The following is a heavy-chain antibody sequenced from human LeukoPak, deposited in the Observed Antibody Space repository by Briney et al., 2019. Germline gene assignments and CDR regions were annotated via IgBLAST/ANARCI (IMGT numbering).Heavy chain of an antibody. V-gene: IGHV3-23*01. J-gene: IGHJ5*02. CDR1: GFRFSDFT. CDR2: IGGRGGST. D-gene: IGHD3-16*01. Sequence: GGSLRLSCSASGFRFSDFTMTWVRQAPGKGPEWVSAIGGRGGSTYYADSVGGRFRISRDNSKDMVYLQMNSLKVEDTATYYCGKEGGAWGQGTKVTVSS. CDR3: GKEGGA.